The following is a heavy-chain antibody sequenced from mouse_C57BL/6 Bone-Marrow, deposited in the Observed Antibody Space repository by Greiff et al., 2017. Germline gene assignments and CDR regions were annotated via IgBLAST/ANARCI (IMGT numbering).Heavy chain of an antibody. D-gene: IGHD1-1*01. J-gene: IGHJ1*03. Sequence: VQLQQPGAELVRPGTSVKLSCKASGYTFTSYWMHWVKQRPGQGLEWIGVIDPSDSYTNYNQKFKGKATLTVDTSSSTAYMQLSSLTSEDSAVYYCARDFMGGSSNWYFDVWGTGTTVTVSS. CDR2: IDPSDSYT. CDR1: GYTFTSYW. V-gene: IGHV1-59*01. CDR3: ARDFMGGSSNWYFDV.